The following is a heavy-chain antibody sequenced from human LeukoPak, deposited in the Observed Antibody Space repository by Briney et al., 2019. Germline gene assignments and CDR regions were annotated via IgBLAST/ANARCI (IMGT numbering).Heavy chain of an antibody. V-gene: IGHV3-23*01. CDR3: AKRAVAGTYYFDY. CDR2: ISASGASP. D-gene: IGHD6-19*01. CDR1: GFTFNSDA. Sequence: GGSLRLSCAASGFTFNSDAMSWVRQAPGKGLEWVSVISASGASPSYADSVKGRFTISRDNSKNTLYLQMNSLRAEDTAVYYCAKRAVAGTYYFDYWGRETLVTVSS. J-gene: IGHJ4*02.